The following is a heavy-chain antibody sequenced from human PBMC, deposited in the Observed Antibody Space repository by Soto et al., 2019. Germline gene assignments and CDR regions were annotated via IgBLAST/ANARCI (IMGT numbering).Heavy chain of an antibody. CDR3: XXDLAGASGGEYCDY. Sequence: EVQLVESGGGLVQPGGSLRLSCAASGFTFSDHYMDWVRQAPGKGLEWVGRIRHKARDYTTEYAASVMGRFTISRXXXXXXXXXXXXXXXXXXXXXXXXXXDLAGASGGEYCDYWGQGTLVTVSS. CDR2: IRHKARDYTT. V-gene: IGHV3-72*01. J-gene: IGHJ4*02. CDR1: GFTFSDHY. D-gene: IGHD3-16*01.